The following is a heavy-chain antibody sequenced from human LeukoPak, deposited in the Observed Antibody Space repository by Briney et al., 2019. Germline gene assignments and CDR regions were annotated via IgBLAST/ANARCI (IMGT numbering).Heavy chain of an antibody. CDR3: AKDHVSLEGVDY. Sequence: SGGSLRLSCAASGFTFSSYAMSWVRQAPGKGLEWVAFIRYDGSNKYYADSVKGRFTISRDNSKNTLYLQMNSLRAEDTAVYYCAKDHVSLEGVDYWGQGTLVTVSS. J-gene: IGHJ4*02. CDR1: GFTFSSYA. D-gene: IGHD3-16*01. CDR2: IRYDGSNK. V-gene: IGHV3-30*02.